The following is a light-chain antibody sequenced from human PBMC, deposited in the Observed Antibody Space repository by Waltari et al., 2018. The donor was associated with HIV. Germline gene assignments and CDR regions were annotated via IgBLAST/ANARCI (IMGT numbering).Light chain of an antibody. CDR2: LGS. CDR3: MQALQTPRT. CDR1: QSLLHSNGYNY. J-gene: IGKJ2*01. V-gene: IGKV2-28*01. Sequence: DIVMTQPPLSLPVTPGEPASISCRSSQSLLHSNGYNYLDWYLQKPGQSPQLLIYLGSNRASGVPDKFSGSGSGTDFTLKISRVEAEDVGVYYCMQALQTPRTFGQGTKLEIE.